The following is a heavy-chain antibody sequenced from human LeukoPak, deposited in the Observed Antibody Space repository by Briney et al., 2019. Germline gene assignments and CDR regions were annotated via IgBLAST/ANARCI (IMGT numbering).Heavy chain of an antibody. Sequence: PSETLSLTCAVSGGSISSSNWWSWVRQPPGKGLEWIAYLSSSGSAFSYADSVKGRFTISRDNSKNTLYLQMNSLRAEDTAVYYCARDSGSYLWTTNGFDYWGQGTLVTVSS. CDR1: GGSISSSN. CDR2: LSSSGSAF. D-gene: IGHD1-26*01. V-gene: IGHV3-48*01. CDR3: ARDSGSYLWTTNGFDY. J-gene: IGHJ4*02.